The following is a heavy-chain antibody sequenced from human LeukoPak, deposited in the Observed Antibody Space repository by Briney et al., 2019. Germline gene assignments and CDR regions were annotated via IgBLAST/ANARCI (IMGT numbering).Heavy chain of an antibody. J-gene: IGHJ4*02. CDR2: IYYTGNT. CDR1: GGSFSGYY. V-gene: IGHV4-59*04. CDR3: VKSGGYGLIDY. Sequence: PSETLSLTCAVYGGSFSGYYWSWIRQPPGKGLEWIGNIYYTGNTYYNASLQSRVTISIDTSENQFSLRLNSVTAADTAMYYCVKSGGYGLIDYWGPGTLVTVSS. D-gene: IGHD1-26*01.